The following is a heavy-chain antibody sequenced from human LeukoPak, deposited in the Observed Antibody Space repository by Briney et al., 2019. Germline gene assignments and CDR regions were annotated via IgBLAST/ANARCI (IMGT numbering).Heavy chain of an antibody. J-gene: IGHJ4*02. CDR3: ARESMTAFDY. D-gene: IGHD2/OR15-2a*01. Sequence: GRSLRLSCAASGFTSSSYGMHWVRQAPGKGLEWVAVIWYDGSNKYYADSVKGRFTISRDNSKNTLYLQMNSLRAEDTAVYYCARESMTAFDYWGQGTLVTVSS. CDR1: GFTSSSYG. V-gene: IGHV3-33*01. CDR2: IWYDGSNK.